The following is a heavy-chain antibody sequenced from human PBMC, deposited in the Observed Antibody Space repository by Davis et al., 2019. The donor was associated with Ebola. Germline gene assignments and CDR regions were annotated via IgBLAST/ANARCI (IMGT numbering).Heavy chain of an antibody. D-gene: IGHD5-12*01. V-gene: IGHV3-9*02. CDR1: AFTSADYA. CDR3: ARDLDIVANFDY. CDR2: ICWNSGSI. Sequence: GGSLRLSCAASAFTSADYAMHWVRHAPETGLEWVSGICWNSGSIGYADSVKGRFTISRDNAKNSLYMQMNSLRAEDTAVYYCARDLDIVANFDYWGQGTLVTVSS. J-gene: IGHJ4*02.